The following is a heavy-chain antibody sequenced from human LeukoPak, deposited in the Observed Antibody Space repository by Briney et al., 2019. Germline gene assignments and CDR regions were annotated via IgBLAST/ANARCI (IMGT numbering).Heavy chain of an antibody. CDR1: GYTFSKFY. V-gene: IGHV1-46*01. CDR3: ARDEDYGIFVNVDY. Sequence: ASVKVSCKASGYTFSKFYIHWVRQAPGQGLEWMGLLNTQPNNDYTNYAQKFQGRVTMTTDTPTSTAYMELRSLRSDDTAVYYCARDEDYGIFVNVDYWGQGTLVTVSS. J-gene: IGHJ4*02. D-gene: IGHD4-17*01. CDR2: LNTQPNNDYT.